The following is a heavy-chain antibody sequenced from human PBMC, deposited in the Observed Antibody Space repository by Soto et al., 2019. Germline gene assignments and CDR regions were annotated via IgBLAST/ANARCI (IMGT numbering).Heavy chain of an antibody. CDR1: GGTFSSYT. V-gene: IGHV1-69*08. D-gene: IGHD2-15*01. Sequence: QVQLVQSGAEVKKPGSSVKVSCKATGGTFSSYTISWVRQAPGQGLEWMGRIIPILGIANYAQKFQGRVTITADKSTSTAYMELSSLRSEDTAVDYCARDQLGYCSGGSCYSDYYYYGMDVWGQGTTVTVSS. CDR2: IIPILGIA. CDR3: ARDQLGYCSGGSCYSDYYYYGMDV. J-gene: IGHJ6*02.